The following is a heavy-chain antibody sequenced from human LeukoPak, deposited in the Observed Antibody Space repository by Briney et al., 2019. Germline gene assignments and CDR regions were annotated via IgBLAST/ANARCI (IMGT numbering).Heavy chain of an antibody. D-gene: IGHD5-18*01. Sequence: GGSLRLSCVGSGFTFSSSVMSWVRRAPGKGLEWVSAISGSGGSTYYADSVKGRFTISRDNSKNTLYLQMNSLRAEDTAVYYCAKDRGGYSYGFRFDPWGQGTLVTVSS. V-gene: IGHV3-23*01. J-gene: IGHJ5*02. CDR2: ISGSGGST. CDR1: GFTFSSSV. CDR3: AKDRGGYSYGFRFDP.